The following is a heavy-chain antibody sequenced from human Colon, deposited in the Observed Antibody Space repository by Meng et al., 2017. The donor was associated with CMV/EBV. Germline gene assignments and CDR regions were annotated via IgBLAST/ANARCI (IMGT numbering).Heavy chain of an antibody. CDR1: GGTFSSYA. CDR3: ARNYCSSVDCNLGDGLNM. D-gene: IGHD2-2*01. Sequence: ASVKVSCKASGGTFSSYAISWVRQAPGQGLEWMGRISVYHGNTAYAHKFQDRVTMTTDTSTGTAYMELRRLTSDDTADYYCARNYCSSVDCNLGDGLNMWGQGTRVTVSS. V-gene: IGHV1-18*01. J-gene: IGHJ3*02. CDR2: ISVYHGNT.